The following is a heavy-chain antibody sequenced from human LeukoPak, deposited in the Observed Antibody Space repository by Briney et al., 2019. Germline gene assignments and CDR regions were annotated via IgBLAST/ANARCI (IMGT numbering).Heavy chain of an antibody. D-gene: IGHD2-2*01. CDR1: GWSFNDYY. CDR2: INARGDT. CDR3: ARGQVPAARGYNWFDP. Sequence: SETPSLTCAVYGWSFNDYYWNWIRQPPGKGLEWIGEINARGDTNYNPSLKSRFTISVDTSKKQFSLRLTSMIAADTALYYCARGQVPAARGYNWFDPWGQGTLVTVSS. J-gene: IGHJ5*02. V-gene: IGHV4-34*01.